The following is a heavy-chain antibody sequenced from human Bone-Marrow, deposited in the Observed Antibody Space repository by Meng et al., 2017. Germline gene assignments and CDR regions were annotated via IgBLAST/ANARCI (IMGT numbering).Heavy chain of an antibody. Sequence: GGSLRLSCAASGFTFSSYWMSWVRQAPGKGLEWVANIKQDGSEKYYVDSVKGRFTISRDNAKNSLYLQMNSLRAEDTAVYYCARDIGNDQFGYYYYYYGMDVWGQGTTVTVSS. CDR1: GFTFSSYW. D-gene: IGHD3-16*01. V-gene: IGHV3-7*01. CDR3: ARDIGNDQFGYYYYYYGMDV. J-gene: IGHJ6*02. CDR2: IKQDGSEK.